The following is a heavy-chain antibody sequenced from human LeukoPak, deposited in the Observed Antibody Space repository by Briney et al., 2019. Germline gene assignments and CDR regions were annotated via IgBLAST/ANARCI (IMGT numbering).Heavy chain of an antibody. V-gene: IGHV4-34*01. D-gene: IGHD2-2*01. J-gene: IGHJ5*02. CDR1: GGSFSGYY. Sequence: SETLSLTCAVYGGSFSGYYWSGLRQPPGKGLERIGEINHSGSTNYNPSLKSRVTISVDTSKNQFSLKLSSVTAADTAVYYCATHGHRGDQLLSEMYNWFDPWGQGTLVTVSS. CDR3: ATHGHRGDQLLSEMYNWFDP. CDR2: INHSGST.